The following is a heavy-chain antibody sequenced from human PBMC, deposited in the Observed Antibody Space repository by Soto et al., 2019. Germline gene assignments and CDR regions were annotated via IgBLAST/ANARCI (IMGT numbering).Heavy chain of an antibody. V-gene: IGHV4-61*01. CDR3: ASYDSSASDAFDI. CDR2: IYYSGST. Sequence: QVQLQESGPGLVKPSETLFLTCTVSGGSVTSGTYYWSWIRQPPGKGLEWIGYIYYSGSTNYNPSLNSRVTLSVDTSKNQFSLKLSSVTAADTAVYYCASYDSSASDAFDIWGQGTMVTVSS. J-gene: IGHJ3*02. D-gene: IGHD3-22*01. CDR1: GGSVTSGTYY.